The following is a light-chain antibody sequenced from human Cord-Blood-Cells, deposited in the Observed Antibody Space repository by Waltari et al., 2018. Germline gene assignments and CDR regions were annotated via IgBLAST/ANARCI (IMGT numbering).Light chain of an antibody. CDR3: QQSYSTPRT. V-gene: IGKV1-39*01. CDR1: QSISNY. CDR2: AAS. J-gene: IGKJ2*01. Sequence: DIQMTQSPSSLSASVGDRVTITCRASQSISNYLNLYRQKPGKAPKLLIYAASSLQSGVPSRYSGSGSGTDFTLTISSLQPEDFATYYCQQSYSTPRTFGQGTKLEIK.